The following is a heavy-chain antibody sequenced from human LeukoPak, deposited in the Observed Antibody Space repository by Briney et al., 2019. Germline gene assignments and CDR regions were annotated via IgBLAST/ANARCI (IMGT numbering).Heavy chain of an antibody. D-gene: IGHD2-15*01. Sequence: GASVKVSCKASGYTFTSYGISWVRQAPGQGLEWVGWISAYNGNTNYAQKLQGRVTMTTDTSTSTAYMELRSLRSDDTAVYYCARTPWRYCSGGSCYSTYYFDYWGQGTLVTVSS. V-gene: IGHV1-18*01. CDR3: ARTPWRYCSGGSCYSTYYFDY. CDR2: ISAYNGNT. J-gene: IGHJ4*02. CDR1: GYTFTSYG.